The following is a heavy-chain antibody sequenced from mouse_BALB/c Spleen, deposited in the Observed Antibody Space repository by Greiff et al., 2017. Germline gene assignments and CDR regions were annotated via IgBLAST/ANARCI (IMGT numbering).Heavy chain of an antibody. CDR1: GYAFSSSW. Sequence: VQLQQSGPELVKPGASVKISCKASGYAFSSSWMNWVKQRPGQGLEWIGRIYPGDGDTNYNGKFKGKATLTADKSSSTAYMQLSSLTSVDSAVYFCARWSTVVPYWGQGTTLTVSS. CDR3: ARWSTVVPY. D-gene: IGHD1-1*01. CDR2: IYPGDGDT. V-gene: IGHV1-82*01. J-gene: IGHJ2*01.